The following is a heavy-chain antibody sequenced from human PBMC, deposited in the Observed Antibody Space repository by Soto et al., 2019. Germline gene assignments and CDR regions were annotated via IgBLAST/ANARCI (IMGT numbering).Heavy chain of an antibody. Sequence: QVQLVQSGAEVKKPGSSVKVSCKASGGTFSSYTISWVRQAPGQGLEWMGRIIPILGIANYAQKFQGRVTITADKSTSTAYMELSSLRSEDTAVYYCARDFAVQSWPGAGTEYWGQGTLVTVSS. D-gene: IGHD6-19*01. V-gene: IGHV1-69*08. CDR3: ARDFAVQSWPGAGTEY. J-gene: IGHJ4*02. CDR2: IIPILGIA. CDR1: GGTFSSYT.